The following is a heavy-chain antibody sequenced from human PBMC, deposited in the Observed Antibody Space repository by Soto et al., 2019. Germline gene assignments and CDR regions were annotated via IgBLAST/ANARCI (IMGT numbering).Heavy chain of an antibody. J-gene: IGHJ5*02. CDR3: ARDLYYYDSSGPS. CDR1: GGSISSYY. V-gene: IGHV4-59*12. D-gene: IGHD3-22*01. CDR2: IYHSGST. Sequence: PSETLSLTCTVSGGSISSYYWSWIRQPPGKGLEWIGYIYHSGSTYYNLSLKSRVTISVDTSKNQFSLKLSSVTAADTAVYYCARDLYYYDSSGPSWGQGTLVTVSS.